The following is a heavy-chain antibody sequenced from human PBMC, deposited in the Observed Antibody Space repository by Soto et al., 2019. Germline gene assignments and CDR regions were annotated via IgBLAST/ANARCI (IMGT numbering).Heavy chain of an antibody. V-gene: IGHV1-18*01. J-gene: IGHJ4*02. CDR3: ARGGTTIDY. CDR2: ISAYNGNT. Sequence: QVQLVQSGAEVKKPGASVKVSCKASGYTFTNFGISWVRQAPGQGLEWMGWISAYNGNTNYAQKFQGRVTMTTDTSTSSAYMDVKRLRCDDTTVYYGARGGTTIDYWGQGTLVTVSS. CDR1: GYTFTNFG. D-gene: IGHD4-17*01.